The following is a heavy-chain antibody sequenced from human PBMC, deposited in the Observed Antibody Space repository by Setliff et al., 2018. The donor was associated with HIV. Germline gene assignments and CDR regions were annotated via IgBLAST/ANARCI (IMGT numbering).Heavy chain of an antibody. V-gene: IGHV4-59*08. J-gene: IGHJ4*01. CDR3: ARGQWEGLHAYIFDV. CDR1: GGSISSYY. Sequence: SETLSLTCTVSGGSISSYYWGWVRQPPGKGLDWIWTVYYLGNTYHKPSLRSRLSLSIDRSHQIFAFQLTSVSAADTAMYYCARGQWEGLHAYIFDVWGHGMLVTVS. D-gene: IGHD1-26*01. CDR2: VYYLGNT.